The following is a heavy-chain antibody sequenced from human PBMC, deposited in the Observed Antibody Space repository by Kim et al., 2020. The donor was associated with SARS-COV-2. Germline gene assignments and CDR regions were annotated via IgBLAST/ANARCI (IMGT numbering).Heavy chain of an antibody. J-gene: IGHJ6*02. Sequence: GGSLRLSCAASGFTFSDYYMSWIRQAPGKGLEWVSYISSSGSTIYYADSVKGRFTISRDNAKNSLYLQMNSLRAEDTAVYYCARDNSHITIFGVVTRIGMDVRGQGTTVHGSS. CDR1: GFTFSDYY. CDR2: ISSSGSTI. D-gene: IGHD3-3*01. CDR3: ARDNSHITIFGVVTRIGMDV. V-gene: IGHV3-11*01.